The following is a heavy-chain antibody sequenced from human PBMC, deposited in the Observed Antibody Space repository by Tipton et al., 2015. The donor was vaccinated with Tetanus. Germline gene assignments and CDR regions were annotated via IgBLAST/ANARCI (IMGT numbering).Heavy chain of an antibody. CDR2: INPGNGNT. Sequence: QSGAEVKKPGASVKVSCRPSGYTFTTYTIHWVRQAPGQRLEWMGWINPGNGNTMYSQTFQGRVTFTRDTSASTAYVELRSLRSGDTGVYYCERDLTGYPYGMDVWGQGTTVTVSS. CDR1: GYTFTTYT. D-gene: IGHD3-9*01. CDR3: ERDLTGYPYGMDV. V-gene: IGHV1-3*01. J-gene: IGHJ6*02.